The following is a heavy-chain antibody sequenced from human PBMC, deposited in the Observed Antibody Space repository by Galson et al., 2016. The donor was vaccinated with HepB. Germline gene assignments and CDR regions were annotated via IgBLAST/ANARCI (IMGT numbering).Heavy chain of an antibody. J-gene: IGHJ4*02. CDR1: GFSFRIYA. CDR2: ISGSGDTT. CDR3: AKDLQLWITIDN. V-gene: IGHV3-23*01. Sequence: SLRLSCAASGFSFRIYAMNWVRQVPGKGLEWVSGISGSGDTTYYADSVKGRFIISRDNSKNTVYLQMNSLRAGDTAVYYCAKDLQLWITIDNWGQGTLVTVSS. D-gene: IGHD5-18*01.